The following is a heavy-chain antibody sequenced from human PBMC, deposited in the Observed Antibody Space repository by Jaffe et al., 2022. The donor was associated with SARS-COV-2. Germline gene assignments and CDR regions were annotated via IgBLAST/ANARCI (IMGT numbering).Heavy chain of an antibody. CDR3: ATGGWSGPNEY. Sequence: EVQLVESGGGLVRPGGSLILSCAASGFTFNSFAMSWVRQAPGKGLDWVSSIMNGGGSTNYADSVKGRFTISRDNSKNTLYLQMNSLRVEDTAIYYCATGGWSGPNEYWGQGTLVTVSS. D-gene: IGHD6-19*01. CDR2: IMNGGGST. J-gene: IGHJ4*02. CDR1: GFTFNSFA. V-gene: IGHV3-23*04.